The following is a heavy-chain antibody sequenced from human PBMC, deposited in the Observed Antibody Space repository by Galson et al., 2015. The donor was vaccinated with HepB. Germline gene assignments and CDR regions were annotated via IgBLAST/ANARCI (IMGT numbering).Heavy chain of an antibody. CDR1: GASVTGYY. CDR2: IYYDGNT. Sequence: SETLSLTCTVSGASVTGYYWSWIRQPPGKGLQWIGYIYYDGNTNYNPSLKSRVTMSVDTSKNQFSLNLRSVTATDTAVYYCAREFQDYGMDVWGQGTTVTVS. J-gene: IGHJ6*02. V-gene: IGHV4-59*02. D-gene: IGHD2-21*01. CDR3: AREFQDYGMDV.